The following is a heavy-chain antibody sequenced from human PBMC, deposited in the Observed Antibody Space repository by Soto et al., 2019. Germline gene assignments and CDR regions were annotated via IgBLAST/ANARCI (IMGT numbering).Heavy chain of an antibody. CDR1: GFTFSSYW. CDR2: IKEDGSET. D-gene: IGHD6-19*01. V-gene: IGHV3-7*05. Sequence: EVQLVESGGDLVQPGGSLRLSCAASGFTFSSYWMSWVRQAPGKGLEWVANIKEDGSETYYVDSVKGRFTISRDNARYSLHLQMNSLRADDSAMYSCARFTRRVAGDYWGQGTLVTDSS. CDR3: ARFTRRVAGDY. J-gene: IGHJ4*02.